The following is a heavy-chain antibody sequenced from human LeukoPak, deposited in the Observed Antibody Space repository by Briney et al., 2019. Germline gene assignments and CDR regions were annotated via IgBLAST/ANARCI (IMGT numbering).Heavy chain of an antibody. V-gene: IGHV3-23*01. CDR1: GFTFSSYA. J-gene: IGHJ6*02. CDR3: AKDQPLRYFDWLSSDYYYYYGMDV. Sequence: PGGSLRLSCAASGFTFSSYAMSWVRQAPGKGLEWVSAIIGSGGSTYYADSVKGRFTISRDNSKNTLYLQMNSLRAEDTAVYYCAKDQPLRYFDWLSSDYYYYYGMDVWGQGTTVTVSS. CDR2: IIGSGGST. D-gene: IGHD3-9*01.